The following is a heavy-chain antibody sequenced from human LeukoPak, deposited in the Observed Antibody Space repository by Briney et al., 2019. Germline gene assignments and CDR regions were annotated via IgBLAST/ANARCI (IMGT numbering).Heavy chain of an antibody. V-gene: IGHV3-23*01. J-gene: IGHJ1*01. D-gene: IGHD4-17*01. CDR1: GVTFSNYA. CDR3: AKGHGDYVPAEYLQH. CDR2: ISGYSDRI. Sequence: GGSLRLSCAGSGVTFSNYAMTWVRQAPGKGLEWVSSISGYSDRIYYADSVKGRFTISRDNSKNTVTLQMNSLRVEDTAVYSCAKGHGDYVPAEYLQHWGQGTLVTVSS.